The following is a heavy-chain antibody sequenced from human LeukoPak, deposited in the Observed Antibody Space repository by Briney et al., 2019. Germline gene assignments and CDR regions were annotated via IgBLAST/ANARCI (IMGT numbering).Heavy chain of an antibody. V-gene: IGHV3-23*01. CDR1: GFTFSSYA. J-gene: IGHJ4*02. CDR2: ISGSGGRT. D-gene: IGHD3-10*01. CDR3: AKGVYGSGSYPLDFDY. Sequence: GGSLRLSCAASGFTFSSYAMGWVRQAPGKGLEWVSAISGSGGRTYYADSVKGRFTIPRDNSKHTLYLQMNSLRAEDTAVYYCAKGVYGSGSYPLDFDYWGQGTLVTVSS.